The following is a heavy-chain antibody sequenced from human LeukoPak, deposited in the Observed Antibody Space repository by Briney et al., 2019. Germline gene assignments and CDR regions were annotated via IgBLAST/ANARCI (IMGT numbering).Heavy chain of an antibody. J-gene: IGHJ4*02. V-gene: IGHV1-8*01. CDR1: GYTLTELS. CDR2: MNPNSGNT. CDR3: ARGLYGTN. D-gene: IGHD2-2*02. Sequence: RWASVKVSCKASGYTLTELSMHWVRQATGQGLEWMGWMNPNSGNTGYAQKFQGRVTMTRNTSISTAYMELSSLRSEDTAVYYCARGLYGTNWGQGTLVTVSS.